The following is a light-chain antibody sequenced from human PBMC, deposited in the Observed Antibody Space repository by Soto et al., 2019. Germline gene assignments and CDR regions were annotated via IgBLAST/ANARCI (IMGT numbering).Light chain of an antibody. Sequence: QSALTQPTSVSGSPGQSITISCTGTSSDVGGYNYVSWYQQHPGKTPKVIIYDVNNRPSGVSDRFSGSKSGNTASLTISGLQVEDEADYYCSSYTTSNTVVFGGGTKVTVL. J-gene: IGLJ2*01. CDR1: SSDVGGYNY. V-gene: IGLV2-14*01. CDR3: SSYTTSNTVV. CDR2: DVN.